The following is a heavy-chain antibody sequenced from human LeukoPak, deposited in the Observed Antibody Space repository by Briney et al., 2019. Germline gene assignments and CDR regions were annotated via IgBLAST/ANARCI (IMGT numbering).Heavy chain of an antibody. CDR2: ISGSGGST. Sequence: GSLRLSCAASGFTFSSYAMSWVRQAPGKGLEWVSAISGSGGSTYYADSVKGRFTISRDNSKNTLYLQMNSLRAEDTAVYYCAKAVSTYYYDSSGYYYFDYWGQGTLVTVSS. V-gene: IGHV3-23*01. J-gene: IGHJ4*02. CDR3: AKAVSTYYYDSSGYYYFDY. D-gene: IGHD3-22*01. CDR1: GFTFSSYA.